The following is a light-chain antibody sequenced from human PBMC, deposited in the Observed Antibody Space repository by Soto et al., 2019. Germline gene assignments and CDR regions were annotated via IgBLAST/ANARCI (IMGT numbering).Light chain of an antibody. CDR3: CSYARSSTFV. CDR2: EGS. Sequence: QSALTQPASVSGSPGQSITISCTGTSSDVGSYNLVSWYQQHPGKAPKLMIYEGSKRPSGVSNRFSGSKSGNTASLTISGLPAEDEADYYCCSYARSSTFVFGTGTKVTVL. J-gene: IGLJ1*01. V-gene: IGLV2-23*01. CDR1: SSDVGSYNL.